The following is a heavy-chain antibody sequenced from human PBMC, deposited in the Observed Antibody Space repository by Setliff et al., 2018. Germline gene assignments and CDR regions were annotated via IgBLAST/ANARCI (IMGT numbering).Heavy chain of an antibody. J-gene: IGHJ4*02. D-gene: IGHD4-17*01. V-gene: IGHV4-34*01. CDR3: ARELGLRAPVDF. CDR2: VNHSGKT. Sequence: SETLSLTCAVYSGSFSEYYWSWIRQSPGKGWEWIGEVNHSGKTSYNPSLKSRVTISIDTSKKQFSMELASLTVADTAVYYCARELGLRAPVDFWGQGILVTVSS. CDR1: SGSFSEYY.